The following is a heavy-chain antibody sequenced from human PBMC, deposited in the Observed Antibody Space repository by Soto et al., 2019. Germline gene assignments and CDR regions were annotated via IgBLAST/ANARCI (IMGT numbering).Heavy chain of an antibody. D-gene: IGHD2-2*01. Sequence: ASVKVSCKASGGTFSSYAIGWVRQAPGQGLEWMGWINVYNGNTKYAQQLQGRVTLTTDTSTSTAYMDLRSLRSDDTAVYYCARGRVPAATYSLKWKNGWFDPWGQGTLVTVSS. J-gene: IGHJ5*02. V-gene: IGHV1-18*01. CDR3: ARGRVPAATYSLKWKNGWFDP. CDR1: GGTFSSYA. CDR2: INVYNGNT.